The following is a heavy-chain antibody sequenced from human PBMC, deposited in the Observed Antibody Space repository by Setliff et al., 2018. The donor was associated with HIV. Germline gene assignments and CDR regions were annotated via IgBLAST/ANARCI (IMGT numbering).Heavy chain of an antibody. CDR1: GGSFSGYY. V-gene: IGHV4-38-2*01. CDR2: IHHSGST. Sequence: PSETLSLTCAVYGGSFSGYYWGWIRQPPGKGLEWIGSIHHSGSTYNNPSLKSRVTISVDTSKNQFSLKLTSVTAADTAVYYCARTLRAAAMGYFDYWGQGTLVTVS. D-gene: IGHD5-18*01. CDR3: ARTLRAAAMGYFDY. J-gene: IGHJ4*02.